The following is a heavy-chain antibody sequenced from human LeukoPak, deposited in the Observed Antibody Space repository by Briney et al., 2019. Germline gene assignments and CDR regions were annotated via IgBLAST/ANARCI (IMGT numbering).Heavy chain of an antibody. J-gene: IGHJ5*02. CDR3: ARDLSPLTYYYDSSGYP. CDR1: GFTFSSYS. CDR2: ISSSSSTI. V-gene: IGHV3-48*01. D-gene: IGHD3-22*01. Sequence: GGSLRLSCAASGFTFSSYSMNWVRQAPGKGLEWVSYISSSSSTIYYADSVKGRSTISRDNAKNSLYLQMNSLRAEDTAVYYCARDLSPLTYYYDSSGYPWGQGTLVTVSS.